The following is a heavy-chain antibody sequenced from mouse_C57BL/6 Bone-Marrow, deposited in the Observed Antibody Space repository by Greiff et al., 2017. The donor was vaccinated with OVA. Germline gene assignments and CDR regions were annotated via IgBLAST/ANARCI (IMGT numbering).Heavy chain of an antibody. D-gene: IGHD2-4*01. CDR2: ISSGGSYT. Sequence: EVKLMESGGDLVKPGGSLKLSCAASGFTFSSYGMSWVRQTPDKRLEWVATISSGGSYTYYPDSVKGRFTISRDNAKNTLYLQMSSLKSENTAMYYCARQGHCDSLYWYFDVWGTGTTVTVSS. CDR3: ARQGHCDSLYWYFDV. V-gene: IGHV5-6*01. CDR1: GFTFSSYG. J-gene: IGHJ1*03.